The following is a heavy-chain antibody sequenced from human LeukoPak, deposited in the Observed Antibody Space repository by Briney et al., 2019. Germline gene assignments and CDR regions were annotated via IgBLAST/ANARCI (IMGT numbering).Heavy chain of an antibody. CDR1: GFTFDNYA. Sequence: GGPLRLSCAPCGFTFDNYAMHWVRQAPGKGLEWVSLDSADGTRTSYADSVKGRFTISRDNIKNSLYLQMNSLRTEDTALYYCAKDPDYGVNSRYGMDVWGQGTTVTVSS. V-gene: IGHV3-43*02. J-gene: IGHJ6*02. CDR2: DSADGTRT. CDR3: AKDPDYGVNSRYGMDV. D-gene: IGHD4-23*01.